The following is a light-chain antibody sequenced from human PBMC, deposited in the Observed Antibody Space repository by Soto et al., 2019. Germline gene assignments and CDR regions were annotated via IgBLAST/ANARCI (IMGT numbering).Light chain of an antibody. CDR2: AAS. CDR1: QSIRSY. Sequence: DIQMTQSPSSLSASVGDRVTINCRASQSIRSYLNWYQQKPGKPPKLLIYAASSLQSGVPSRFSGSGSGTDFTLTISSLQPEDFATYYCQQSYSTPPYTFGQGTKLDIK. V-gene: IGKV1-39*01. CDR3: QQSYSTPPYT. J-gene: IGKJ2*01.